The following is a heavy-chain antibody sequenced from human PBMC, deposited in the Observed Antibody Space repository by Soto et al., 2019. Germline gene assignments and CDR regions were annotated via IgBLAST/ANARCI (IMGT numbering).Heavy chain of an antibody. Sequence: EVQLVESGGGLVQPGGSLRLSCAASGFIFSSNWMHWVRQAPGKGLVWVSRINRDGSDTIYADSVKGRFTISRDNAKNTLDLQMNSLRADDTAVYYCVRGSPFQYDISAFNYFDYWGQGTLVSVSS. D-gene: IGHD3-22*01. CDR1: GFIFSSNW. CDR3: VRGSPFQYDISAFNYFDY. J-gene: IGHJ4*02. V-gene: IGHV3-74*01. CDR2: INRDGSDT.